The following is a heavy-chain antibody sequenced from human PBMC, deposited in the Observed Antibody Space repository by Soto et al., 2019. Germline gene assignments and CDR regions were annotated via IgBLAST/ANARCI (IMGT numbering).Heavy chain of an antibody. CDR3: ARKVLGSTSRPDYWYFDL. CDR2: ISGGGDRT. Sequence: EVQLLESGGGLVQPGGSLRLSCLGSGFTFINHAMNWVRQAPGKGLEWVSGISGGGDRTFDADSVKGRFTISRDNSKNTVNLQMNSLRADDTAVYYCARKVLGSTSRPDYWYFDLWGRGTLVTVSS. D-gene: IGHD3-16*01. V-gene: IGHV3-23*01. CDR1: GFTFINHA. J-gene: IGHJ2*01.